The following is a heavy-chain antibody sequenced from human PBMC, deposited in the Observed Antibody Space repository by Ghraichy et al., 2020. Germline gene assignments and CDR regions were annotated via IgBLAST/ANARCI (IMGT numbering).Heavy chain of an antibody. CDR1: GFTFSSYG. D-gene: IGHD3-22*01. Sequence: GESLRLSCAASGFTFSSYGMHWVRQAPGKGLEWVAVISYDGSNKYYADSVKGRFTISRDNSKNTLYLQMNSLRAEDTAVYYCAKYYYDSSGYRKNASTNDYWGQGTLVTVSS. V-gene: IGHV3-30*18. J-gene: IGHJ4*02. CDR3: AKYYYDSSGYRKNASTNDY. CDR2: ISYDGSNK.